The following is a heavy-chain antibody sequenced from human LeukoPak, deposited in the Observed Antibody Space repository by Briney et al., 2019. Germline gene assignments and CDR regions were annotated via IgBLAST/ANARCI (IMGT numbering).Heavy chain of an antibody. CDR2: ISSSSSTI. J-gene: IGHJ4*02. CDR3: ARGAYNWNRELKFDY. Sequence: PGGSLRLSCAASGFTFSSYAMNWVRQAPGKGLEWVSYISSSSSTIYYADSVKGRFTISRDNAKNSLYLQMNSLRAEDTAVYYCARGAYNWNRELKFDYWGQGTLVTVSS. V-gene: IGHV3-48*01. CDR1: GFTFSSYA. D-gene: IGHD1-20*01.